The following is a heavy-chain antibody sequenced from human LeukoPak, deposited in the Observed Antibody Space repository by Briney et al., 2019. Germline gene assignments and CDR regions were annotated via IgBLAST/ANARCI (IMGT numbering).Heavy chain of an antibody. D-gene: IGHD2-2*02. CDR1: GFTFSNYA. V-gene: IGHV3-30*04. CDR2: MSFDVNNK. CDR3: ARGYCTSSSCYNDY. Sequence: PGGSLRLSCATSGFTFSNYAFHWVRQAPGKGLEWVATMSFDVNNKYYADSVRGRFTISRDNSKNTLYLQMNSLRAEDTAVYSCARGYCTSSSCYNDYWGQGTLVTVSS. J-gene: IGHJ4*02.